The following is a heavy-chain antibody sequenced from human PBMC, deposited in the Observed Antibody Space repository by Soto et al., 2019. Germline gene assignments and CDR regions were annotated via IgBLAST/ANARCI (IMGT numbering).Heavy chain of an antibody. V-gene: IGHV2-5*01. CDR2: IYWNDDK. CDR1: GFSLRTSGVG. CDR3: AKSGSSGWYGWFDP. Sequence: SGPTLVNPTPTRTLTCIFSGFSLRTSGVGVGWIRQPPGKALEWLGFIYWNDDKRYSPSLKSRLTITKDTSKNQVVLTMTNMDPVDTATYYCAKSGSSGWYGWFDPWGQGTLVTVSS. J-gene: IGHJ5*02. D-gene: IGHD6-19*01.